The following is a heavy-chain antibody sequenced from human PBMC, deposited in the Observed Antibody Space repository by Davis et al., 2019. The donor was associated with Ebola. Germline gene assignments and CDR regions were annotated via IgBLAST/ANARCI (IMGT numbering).Heavy chain of an antibody. D-gene: IGHD3-3*01. J-gene: IGHJ5*02. Sequence: ASVKVSCKASGYTFTGYYMHWVRQAPGQGLEGMGWISAYNGNTNYAQKLQGRVTMTTDTSTSTAYMELRSLRSDDTAVYYCARVVVWSGYRYNWFDPWGQGTLVTVSS. V-gene: IGHV1-18*04. CDR1: GYTFTGYY. CDR3: ARVVVWSGYRYNWFDP. CDR2: ISAYNGNT.